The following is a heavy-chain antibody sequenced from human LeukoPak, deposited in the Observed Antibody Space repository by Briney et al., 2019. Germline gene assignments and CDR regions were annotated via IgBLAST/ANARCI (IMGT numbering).Heavy chain of an antibody. CDR2: ISGSGGST. Sequence: GGSLRLSCAASGFTFSSYAMSWVRQAPGKGLEWVSAISGSGGSTIYADSVKGRFTISRDNSKNTLYLQMNSLRAEDTAVYYCAKSRTCSSSTCYAEIDCWGQGALVSVSS. D-gene: IGHD2-2*01. CDR1: GFTFSSYA. V-gene: IGHV3-23*01. CDR3: AKSRTCSSSTCYAEIDC. J-gene: IGHJ4*02.